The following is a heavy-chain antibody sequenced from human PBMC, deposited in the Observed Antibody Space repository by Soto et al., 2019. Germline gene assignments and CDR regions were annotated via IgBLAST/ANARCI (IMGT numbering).Heavy chain of an antibody. D-gene: IGHD3-16*01. J-gene: IGHJ5*02. Sequence: SVKVSCKASGYTFINFDISWVRQAAGQGPEWLGGMNHGSGKTGYASKFQGRVAMTRDDSTGTSHLEMSSLTSDDTAVYYCARMASFGTLNWFDPWGQGTQVTVSS. CDR2: MNHGSGKT. V-gene: IGHV1-8*02. CDR3: ARMASFGTLNWFDP. CDR1: GYTFINFD.